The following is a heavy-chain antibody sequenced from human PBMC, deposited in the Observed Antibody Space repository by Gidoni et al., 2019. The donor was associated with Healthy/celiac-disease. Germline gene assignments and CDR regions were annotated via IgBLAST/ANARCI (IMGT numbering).Heavy chain of an antibody. CDR2: ISYDGSNK. Sequence: QVQLVESGGGVVQPGRSLRLSCAASGFTFNSYAMPWVRPAPGKGLEWVAVISYDGSNKYYADSVKGRFTISRDNSKNTLYLQMNSLRAEDTAVYYCAREGPIHYDILTGWFDYWGQGTLVTVSS. J-gene: IGHJ4*02. CDR3: AREGPIHYDILTGWFDY. V-gene: IGHV3-30-3*01. D-gene: IGHD3-9*01. CDR1: GFTFNSYA.